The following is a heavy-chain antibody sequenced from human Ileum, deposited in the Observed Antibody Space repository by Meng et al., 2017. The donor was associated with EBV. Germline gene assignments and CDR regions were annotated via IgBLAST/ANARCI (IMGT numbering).Heavy chain of an antibody. CDR2: IIPIFGTA. J-gene: IGHJ5*02. D-gene: IGHD3-10*01. CDR3: AHRAGRFGEDPYNWFDP. Sequence: QLVESGPEANMPGHSVKVSCKASGGTFSVFAISWVRQAPGQGLEWMGGIIPIFGTANYAQKFQGRGTITADESTSTAYMELSSLRSEDTAVYYCAHRAGRFGEDPYNWFDPWGQGTLVTVSS. V-gene: IGHV1-69*01. CDR1: GGTFSVFA.